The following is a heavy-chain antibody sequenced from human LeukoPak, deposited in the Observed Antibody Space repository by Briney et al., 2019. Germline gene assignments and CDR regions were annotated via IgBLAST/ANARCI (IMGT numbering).Heavy chain of an antibody. Sequence: ASETLSLTYTVSGGSISSSSYYWGWIRQPPGKGLEWIGSIYYSGSTYYNPSLKSRVTISVDTSKNQFSLKLSSVTAADTAVYYCARVVAAAGEYYFDYWGQGTLVTVSS. CDR3: ARVVAAAGEYYFDY. J-gene: IGHJ4*02. V-gene: IGHV4-39*01. D-gene: IGHD6-13*01. CDR1: GGSISSSSYY. CDR2: IYYSGST.